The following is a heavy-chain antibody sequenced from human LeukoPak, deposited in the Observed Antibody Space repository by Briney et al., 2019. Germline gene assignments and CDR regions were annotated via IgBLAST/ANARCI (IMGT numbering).Heavy chain of an antibody. CDR3: AKETLGYYVKWFDP. V-gene: IGHV3-23*01. D-gene: IGHD2-15*01. J-gene: IGHJ5*02. Sequence: GGSLRLSCAASGFTFSSYAMHWVRQAPGKGLEWVSGISGSGRSTYYADSVKGRFTISRDNSKNTLYLQMNSLRAEDTAVYYCAKETLGYYVKWFDPWGQGTLVTVSS. CDR1: GFTFSSYA. CDR2: ISGSGRST.